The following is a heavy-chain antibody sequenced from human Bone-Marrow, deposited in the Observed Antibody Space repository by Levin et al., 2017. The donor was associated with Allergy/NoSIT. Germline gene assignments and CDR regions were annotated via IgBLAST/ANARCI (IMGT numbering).Heavy chain of an antibody. CDR1: GFELSGFA. CDR2: ISGSGTAK. CDR3: AKSKMGCSGATCYSAFDS. J-gene: IGHJ4*02. V-gene: IGHV3-23*01. D-gene: IGHD2-15*01. Sequence: GGSLRLSCAVSGFELSGFAMHWVRQAPGRGPEWVSSISGSGTAKDYADSVKGRFTISRDNSKNTIYMEMTSLRVDDTALYYCAKSKMGCSGATCYSAFDSWGQGTQVTVSS.